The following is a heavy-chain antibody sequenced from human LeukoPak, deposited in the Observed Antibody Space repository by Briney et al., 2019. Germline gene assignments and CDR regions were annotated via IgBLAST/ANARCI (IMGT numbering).Heavy chain of an antibody. CDR2: IRYDGSNK. J-gene: IGHJ5*02. CDR3: AKFSGYSYGGWFDQ. D-gene: IGHD5-18*01. V-gene: IGHV3-30*02. Sequence: PGGSLRLSCAASGFTFSSYGMQWVRQAPGKGLEWVAFIRYDGSNKYYADSVKGRFTISRDNSKNTLYLQMNSLRAEDTAVYYCAKFSGYSYGGWFDQWGPGTLVTVSS. CDR1: GFTFSSYG.